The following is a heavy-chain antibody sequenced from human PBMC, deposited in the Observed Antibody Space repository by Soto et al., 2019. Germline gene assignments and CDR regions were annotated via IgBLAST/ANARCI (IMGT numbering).Heavy chain of an antibody. V-gene: IGHV3-48*01. CDR3: ARDEEQLVHYYMDV. D-gene: IGHD6-6*01. J-gene: IGHJ6*03. CDR1: GFTFSSYS. CDR2: ISSSSSTI. Sequence: EVQLVESGGGLVQPGGSLRLSCAASGFTFSSYSMNWVRQAPGKGLEWVSYISSSSSTIYYADSVKGRFTISRDNATNSLYLQMNSLRAEDTAVYYCARDEEQLVHYYMDVWGKGTTVTVSS.